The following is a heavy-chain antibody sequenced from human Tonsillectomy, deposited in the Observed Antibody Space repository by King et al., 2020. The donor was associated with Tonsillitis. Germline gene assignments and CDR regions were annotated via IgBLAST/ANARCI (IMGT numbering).Heavy chain of an antibody. J-gene: IGHJ4*02. CDR3: ARDSGRAVPGLIDY. CDR2: ISAYNGNT. V-gene: IGHV1-18*04. Sequence: VQLVESGAEVKKPGASVKVSCKASGYTFTSYGISWVRQAPGQGLECMGWISAYNGNTNYAQKLQGRVTMTTDTSTSTAYLELRSLRADDTAVYYCARDSGRAVPGLIDYWGQGTLVTVSS. D-gene: IGHD6-19*01. CDR1: GYTFTSYG.